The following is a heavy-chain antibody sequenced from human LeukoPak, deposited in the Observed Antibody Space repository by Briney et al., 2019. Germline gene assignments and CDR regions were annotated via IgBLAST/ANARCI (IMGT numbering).Heavy chain of an antibody. D-gene: IGHD3-22*01. CDR2: ISGNGRNT. J-gene: IGHJ4*02. Sequence: GGSLRLSCAASGFTFRTYAMSWVRQAPGKGLEWVSAISGNGRNTYYADSVKGRFTISRDNSKNTLYLQMNSLRVEDTAVYYCARDSPRPPTYYYDSSDFWGQGTLVTVSP. V-gene: IGHV3-23*01. CDR1: GFTFRTYA. CDR3: ARDSPRPPTYYYDSSDF.